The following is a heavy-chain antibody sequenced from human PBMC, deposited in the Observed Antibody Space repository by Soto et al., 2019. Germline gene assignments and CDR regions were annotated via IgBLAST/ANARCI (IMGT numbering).Heavy chain of an antibody. J-gene: IGHJ4*02. D-gene: IGHD2-15*01. Sequence: EVQLVESGGGLVQPGGSLRLSCVVSGFTFRSHWMSWVRQAPGKGLVWVADINQEGSEESYVDSVKGRFTVSRDNAKNSLYLQMNILRAEDTAVYYCARGHFGRDYWGQGTLVIVSP. CDR1: GFTFRSHW. V-gene: IGHV3-7*05. CDR3: ARGHFGRDY. CDR2: INQEGSEE.